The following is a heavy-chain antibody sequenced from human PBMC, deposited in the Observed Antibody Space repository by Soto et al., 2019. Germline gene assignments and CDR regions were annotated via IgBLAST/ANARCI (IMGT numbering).Heavy chain of an antibody. D-gene: IGHD1-26*01. V-gene: IGHV3-23*01. J-gene: IGHJ4*01. CDR3: ARRGSGSYYDY. CDR2: ISGSGGST. CDR1: GFTFINYA. Sequence: GGSLRLSCAASGFTFINYAMRWVRQAPWKGLEWVSAISGSGGSTYYADSVKGRFTISRDNSKNTLYLQMNSLRAEDTAVYYCARRGSGSYYDYWGQGTLVTVSS.